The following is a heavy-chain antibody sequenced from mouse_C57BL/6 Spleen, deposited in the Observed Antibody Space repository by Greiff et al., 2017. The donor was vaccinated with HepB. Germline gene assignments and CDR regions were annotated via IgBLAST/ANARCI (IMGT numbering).Heavy chain of an antibody. V-gene: IGHV1-82*01. CDR3: ARSWGEGAMDY. Sequence: VQLQQSGPELVKPGASVKISCKASGYAFSSSWMNWVKQRPGKGLEWIGRIYPGDGDTNYNGKFKGKATLTADKSSSTAYMQLSSLTYEDSAVYFCARSWGEGAMDYWGQGTSVTVAS. CDR2: IYPGDGDT. CDR1: GYAFSSSW. J-gene: IGHJ4*01.